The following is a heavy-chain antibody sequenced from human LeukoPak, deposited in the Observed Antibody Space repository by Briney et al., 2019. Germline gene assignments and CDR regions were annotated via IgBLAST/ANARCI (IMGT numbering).Heavy chain of an antibody. CDR2: ISSSGSTI. D-gene: IGHD1-26*01. Sequence: PGGSLRLSCAASGFTFSSYEMNWVRQAPGKGLEWVSYISSSGSTIYYADSMKGRFTISRDNAKNSLYLQMNSLRAEDTAVYYCARDFGSYYGSAFDIWGQGTMVTVSS. J-gene: IGHJ3*02. CDR1: GFTFSSYE. CDR3: ARDFGSYYGSAFDI. V-gene: IGHV3-48*03.